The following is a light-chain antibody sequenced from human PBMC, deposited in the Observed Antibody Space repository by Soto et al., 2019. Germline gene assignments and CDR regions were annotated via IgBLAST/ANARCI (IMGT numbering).Light chain of an antibody. CDR3: SSYTSSSTLVV. J-gene: IGLJ1*01. CDR2: DVS. CDR1: SSDVGDYNY. V-gene: IGLV2-14*01. Sequence: QSALTQPASVSGSPGQSITISCTGTSSDVGDYNYVSWYQQHPGKAPKLMIYDVSNRPSGVSNRFSDSKSGNTASLTISGLQAEDEADYYCSSYTSSSTLVVFGTGTKLTVL.